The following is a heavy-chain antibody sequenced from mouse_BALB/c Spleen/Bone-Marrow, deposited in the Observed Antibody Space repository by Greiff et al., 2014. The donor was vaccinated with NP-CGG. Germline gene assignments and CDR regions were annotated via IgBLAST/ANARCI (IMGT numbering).Heavy chain of an antibody. D-gene: IGHD2-4*01. CDR1: GFPFSSYA. CDR3: ARGGELRPWFAY. Sequence: EVMLVESGGGLVKPGGSLKLSCAASGFPFSSYAMSWVRQTPEKRLEWVASISSGGNTYYPDSMKGRFTISRDNARNILYLQMSSLRSEDTAMYYCARGGELRPWFAYWGQGTLVTVSA. V-gene: IGHV5-6-5*01. CDR2: ISSGGNT. J-gene: IGHJ3*01.